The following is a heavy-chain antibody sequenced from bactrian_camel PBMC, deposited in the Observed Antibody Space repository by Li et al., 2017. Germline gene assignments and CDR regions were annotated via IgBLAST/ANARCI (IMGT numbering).Heavy chain of an antibody. D-gene: IGHD4*01. V-gene: IGHV3S53*01. CDR3: AADEERYYNAYDPPNCVLGY. Sequence: QVQLVESGGGSVQAGGSLRLSRVVSGYIFSSCGMYWYRQVPGKERELVSTINSDGTTTYADSVKGRFTISQDNAKKTLYLQMNSLKTEDTAVYYCAADEERYYNAYDPPNCVLGYWGQGTQVTVS. CDR1: GYIFSSCG. CDR2: INSDGTT. J-gene: IGHJ6*01.